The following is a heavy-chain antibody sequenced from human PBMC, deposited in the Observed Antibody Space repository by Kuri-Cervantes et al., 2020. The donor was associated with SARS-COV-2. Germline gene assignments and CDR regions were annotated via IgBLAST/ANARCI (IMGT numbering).Heavy chain of an antibody. D-gene: IGHD3-16*01. CDR2: INHSGST. CDR3: ASPGLGESGPDLAY. V-gene: IGHV4-34*01. Sequence: GSLRLSCAVFGGSFSGYYWSWIRQSPGKGLEWIGKINHSGSTNYNPSLSSRVTISVDMSKNQFSLRLSSVTAADTAMYYCASPGLGESGPDLAYWGQGTLVTFSS. CDR1: GGSFSGYY. J-gene: IGHJ4*02.